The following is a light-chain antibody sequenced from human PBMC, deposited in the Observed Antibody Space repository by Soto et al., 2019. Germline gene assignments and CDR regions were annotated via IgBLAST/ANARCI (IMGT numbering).Light chain of an antibody. CDR3: HQYHSPPQT. CDR1: QTMTRAY. Sequence: EIVLMQSPGTLSLSPGERATLSCRASQTMTRAYVAWYQQKTGQAPRLLIYAASYRDTGISDKVSGSGSGTDVSLTISRLETEDSAVYYCHQYHSPPQTFGQGTKVDIK. V-gene: IGKV3-20*01. CDR2: AAS. J-gene: IGKJ2*01.